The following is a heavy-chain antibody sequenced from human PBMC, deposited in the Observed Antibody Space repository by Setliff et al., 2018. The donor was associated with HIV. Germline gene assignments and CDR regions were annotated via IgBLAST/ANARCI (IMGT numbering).Heavy chain of an antibody. CDR1: GYTFTGYF. CDR3: ASKVHCTNGVCLDAFDI. V-gene: IGHV1-2*06. Sequence: GASVKVSCKASGYTFTGYFMHWVRQAPGQGLEWMGRINPNSAGTNYAQKFQGRATMTRDTSISTGYMELSTLRSDDTAVYYCASKVHCTNGVCLDAFDIWGQGKMVTV. CDR2: INPNSAGT. J-gene: IGHJ3*02. D-gene: IGHD2-8*01.